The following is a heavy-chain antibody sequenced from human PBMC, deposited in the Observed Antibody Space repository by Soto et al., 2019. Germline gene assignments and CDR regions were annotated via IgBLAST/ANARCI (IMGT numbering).Heavy chain of an antibody. CDR1: GFTFSSYD. V-gene: IGHV3-64*01. CDR2: ISSNGGTT. Sequence: EVQLAESGGGMVQPGGSLRLSCVASGFTFSSYDMHWVRQASGKGLEYVSSISSNGGTTYYGNSVKGRFTISRDSSKNTLHLQMGSLSAEYMAVYYCVRRVSGNYDYWGQGTLVTVSS. J-gene: IGHJ4*02. D-gene: IGHD1-7*01. CDR3: VRRVSGNYDY.